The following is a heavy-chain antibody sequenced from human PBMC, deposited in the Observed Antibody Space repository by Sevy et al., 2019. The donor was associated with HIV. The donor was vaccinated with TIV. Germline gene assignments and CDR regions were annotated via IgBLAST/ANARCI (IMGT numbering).Heavy chain of an antibody. D-gene: IGHD3-16*01. J-gene: IGHJ4*02. V-gene: IGHV3-74*01. CDR3: ARAAENWGVDY. Sequence: GGSLRLSCDASGFTFSGYWMHWVRQVPGKGPVWVSLINSDGSNINYADSVKGRFTISRDNAKSTMYLQMNSLRVEDTAVYYCARAAENWGVDYWGQGTLVTVSS. CDR2: INSDGSNI. CDR1: GFTFSGYW.